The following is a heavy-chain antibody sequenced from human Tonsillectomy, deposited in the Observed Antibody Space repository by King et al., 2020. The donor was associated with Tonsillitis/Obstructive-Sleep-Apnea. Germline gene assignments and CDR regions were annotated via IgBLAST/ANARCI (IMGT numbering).Heavy chain of an antibody. V-gene: IGHV3-9*01. CDR1: GFTFDDYA. CDR2: ISWNSGNI. CDR3: AKDIGAVEMATYDY. D-gene: IGHD5-24*01. J-gene: IGHJ4*02. Sequence: VQLVESGGGLVQPGRSLRLSCAASGFTFDDYAMHWVRQAPGKGLEWVSGISWNSGNIGYAESVKGRXTXSRDNAKKSXSLQMNSXRTEDTALYYCAKDIGAVEMATYDYWGQGXLVTVSS.